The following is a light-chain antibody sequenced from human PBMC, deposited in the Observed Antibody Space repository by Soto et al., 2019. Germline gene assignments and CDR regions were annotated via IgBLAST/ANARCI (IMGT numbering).Light chain of an antibody. V-gene: IGLV2-14*01. CDR1: SSDVGGYNY. Sequence: QSVLTQPASVSGSPGQSITISRTGTSSDVGGYNYVSWYQQHPGKAPKLIIFEVSNRPSGVSNRFSGSKSGNTASLTISGLQAEDEADYYCSSSTSITTLDVFGTGTKVTVL. CDR3: SSSTSITTLDV. J-gene: IGLJ1*01. CDR2: EVS.